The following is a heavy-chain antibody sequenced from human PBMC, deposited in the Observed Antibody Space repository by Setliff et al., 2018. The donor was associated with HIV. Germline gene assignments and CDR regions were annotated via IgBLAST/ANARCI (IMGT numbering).Heavy chain of an antibody. Sequence: SETLSLTCTVSGGSISSGSYFWGWIRQSPGKGLEWIGSFHHSGSTSYNPSLKSRVTISVDTSKNQFSLKLSSVTAADTAVYYCGRDLDDFDSSGYLYLWGRGTLVTVSS. D-gene: IGHD3-22*01. CDR1: GGSISSGSYF. J-gene: IGHJ5*02. V-gene: IGHV4-39*07. CDR2: FHHSGST. CDR3: GRDLDDFDSSGYLYL.